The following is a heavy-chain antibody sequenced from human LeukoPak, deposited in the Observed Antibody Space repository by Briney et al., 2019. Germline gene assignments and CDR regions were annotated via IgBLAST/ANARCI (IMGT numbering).Heavy chain of an antibody. J-gene: IGHJ4*02. CDR1: GGTFSSYA. CDR2: IIPIFGTA. V-gene: IGHV1-69*13. D-gene: IGHD3-10*01. CDR3: ASSHYYGSGSYSGSD. Sequence: GASVKVSRKASGGTFSSYAISWVRQAPGQGLEWMGGIIPIFGTANYAQKFQGRVTITADESTSTAYMELSSLRSEDTAVYYCASSHYYGSGSYSGSDWGQGTLVTVSS.